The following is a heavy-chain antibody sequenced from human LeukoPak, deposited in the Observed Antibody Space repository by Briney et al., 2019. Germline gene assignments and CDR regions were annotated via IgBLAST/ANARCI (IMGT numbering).Heavy chain of an antibody. V-gene: IGHV1-18*01. CDR2: ISVYNGNT. J-gene: IGHJ6*03. CDR1: GYTFTSNG. D-gene: IGHD6-19*01. CDR3: ARVPSVAGSSYYYYMDV. Sequence: ASVNLSCTASGYTFTSNGISWMWHAHGPGNERMGWISVYNGNTNYAQKLQGRVTMTTDTSTSTAYMELRSVRSDDTAVYYCARVPSVAGSSYYYYMDVWGKGTTVTVSS.